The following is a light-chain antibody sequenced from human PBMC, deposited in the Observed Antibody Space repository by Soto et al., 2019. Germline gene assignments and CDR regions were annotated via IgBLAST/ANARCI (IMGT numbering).Light chain of an antibody. V-gene: IGKV1-39*01. Sequence: DIQMTQSPSSLSASVGDRVSITCRVGQSISLYLNWYQQKPGKAPKLLIYGATTLQSGVPSRFSGSGSGTDFTLTISNLQPEDFATYFCQQSLSTPPITFGQGTRLEIK. CDR2: GAT. J-gene: IGKJ5*01. CDR3: QQSLSTPPIT. CDR1: QSISLY.